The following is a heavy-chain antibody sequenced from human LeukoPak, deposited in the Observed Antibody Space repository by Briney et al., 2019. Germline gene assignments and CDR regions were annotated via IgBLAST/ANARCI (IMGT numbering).Heavy chain of an antibody. V-gene: IGHV4-59*01. J-gene: IGHJ1*01. CDR3: ALYYGDSTTEYFQH. CDR2: IYYSGST. Sequence: SSETLSLTCTVSGGSISSYYWSWIRQPPGKGLEWIGYIYYSGSTNYNPSLKSRVTISVDTSKNQFSLKLSSVTAADTAVYYCALYYGDSTTEYFQHWGQGTLVTVSS. D-gene: IGHD4-17*01. CDR1: GGSISSYY.